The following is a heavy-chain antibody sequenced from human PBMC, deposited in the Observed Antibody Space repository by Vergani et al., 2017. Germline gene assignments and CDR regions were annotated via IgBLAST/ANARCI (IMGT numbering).Heavy chain of an antibody. V-gene: IGHV2-5*01. Sequence: QITLKESGPTLVKPTQTLTLTCTFSGFSLSTSGVGVGWIRQPPGKALEWLALIYWNDDKRYSPSLKSRLTITKDTSKNQVVLTMTNMDPVDTATYYGALVYDILTGYYNGGYFDYWGQGTLVTVSS. J-gene: IGHJ4*02. CDR2: IYWNDDK. CDR1: GFSLSTSGVG. CDR3: ALVYDILTGYYNGGYFDY. D-gene: IGHD3-9*01.